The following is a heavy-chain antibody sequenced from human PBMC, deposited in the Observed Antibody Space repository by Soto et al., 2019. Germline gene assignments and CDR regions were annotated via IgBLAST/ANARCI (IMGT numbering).Heavy chain of an antibody. CDR3: ARVRGGSGGKGDPLDV. CDR1: GFTFSSYA. Sequence: GGSLRLSCAASGFTFSSYAMSWVRQAPGKGLEWVSAISGSGGSTYYADSVKGRFTISRDNSKNTLYLQMNSLRAEDTAVYHCARVRGGSGGKGDPLDVWGQGTLVTVSS. CDR2: ISGSGGST. J-gene: IGHJ4*02. D-gene: IGHD2-15*01. V-gene: IGHV3-23*01.